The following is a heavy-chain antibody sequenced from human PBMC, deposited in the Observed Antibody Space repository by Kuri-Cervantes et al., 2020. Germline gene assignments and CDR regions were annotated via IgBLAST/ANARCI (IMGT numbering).Heavy chain of an antibody. V-gene: IGHV4-39*02. Sequence: GSLRLSCTISGGSISSSRYYWGWIRQPPGRGLEWIGSIYYSGSTYYNPSLKSRVTISVDSSKNHLSLKVSSVTAADTAVYFCARDQYFYYMDVWGKGTAVTVSS. CDR1: GGSISSSRYY. CDR2: IYYSGST. J-gene: IGHJ6*03. CDR3: ARDQYFYYMDV.